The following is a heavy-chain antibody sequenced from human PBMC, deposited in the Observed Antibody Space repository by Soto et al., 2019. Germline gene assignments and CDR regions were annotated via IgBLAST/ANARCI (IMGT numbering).Heavy chain of an antibody. J-gene: IGHJ6*02. Sequence: QVQLVQSGAEVKKPGASVKVSCKASGYTFTSYDINWVRQATGQGLEWMGWMNSNSGNTGYAQKFQGRVTMTRNTSRSKAYRELSSLRSEDTAVYYCARGRYNYDSSGTYGMDVWGQGTTVTVSS. D-gene: IGHD3-22*01. CDR2: MNSNSGNT. CDR3: ARGRYNYDSSGTYGMDV. CDR1: GYTFTSYD. V-gene: IGHV1-8*01.